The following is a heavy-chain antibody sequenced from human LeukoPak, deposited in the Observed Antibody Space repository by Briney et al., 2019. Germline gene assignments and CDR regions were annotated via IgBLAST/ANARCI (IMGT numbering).Heavy chain of an antibody. CDR1: GFTFSSYG. Sequence: GGSLRLSCAASGFTFSSYGMSWVRQAPGKGLEWVANIKQDGSEKYYVDSVKGRFTISRDNAKNSLYLQMNSLRAEDTAVYYCARGSYGYLYLLDYWGQGTLVTVSS. V-gene: IGHV3-7*01. J-gene: IGHJ4*02. CDR3: ARGSYGYLYLLDY. CDR2: IKQDGSEK. D-gene: IGHD5-18*01.